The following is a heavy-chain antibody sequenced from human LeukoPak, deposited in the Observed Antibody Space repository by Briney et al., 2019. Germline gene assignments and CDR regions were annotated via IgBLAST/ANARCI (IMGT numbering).Heavy chain of an antibody. D-gene: IGHD5-18*01. CDR3: AREVYSYVLDY. V-gene: IGHV3-21*01. CDR2: ISSSSGYI. CDR1: GFTFSSYS. Sequence: GGSLRLSCAASGFTFSSYSMNWVRQAPGKGLEWVSSISSSSGYIYYADSVKGRFTISRDNAKNSLYLQMNSLRAEDTAVYYCAREVYSYVLDYWGQGTLVTVSS. J-gene: IGHJ4*02.